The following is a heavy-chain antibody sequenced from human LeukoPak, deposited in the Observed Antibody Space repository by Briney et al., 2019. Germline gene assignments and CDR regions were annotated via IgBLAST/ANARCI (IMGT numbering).Heavy chain of an antibody. D-gene: IGHD6-13*01. CDR2: ISAYNGNT. CDR1: GYTFTSYG. J-gene: IGHJ5*02. V-gene: IGHV1-18*01. Sequence: GASVKVSCKASGYTFTSYGISWVPQAPGHGLEWMGWISAYNGNTNYAQKLQGRVTMTTDTSTSTAYMELRSLRSDDTAVYYCAGIAAAGTISSYWFDPWGQGTLVTVSS. CDR3: AGIAAAGTISSYWFDP.